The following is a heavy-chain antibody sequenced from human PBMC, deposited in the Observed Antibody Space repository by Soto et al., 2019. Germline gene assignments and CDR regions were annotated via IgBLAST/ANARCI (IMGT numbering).Heavy chain of an antibody. Sequence: SSVEVACKVSGGTFSSYAISWVRQAPGQGLEWMGGIIRMFSTANYAQKFQSRVTITADESTSTAYMELSSLRSEDTHVFYCAIDSHTARMDGWG. V-gene: IGHV1-69*13. J-gene: IGHJ6*04. D-gene: IGHD2-21*02. CDR2: IIRMFSTA. CDR3: AIDSHTARMDG. CDR1: GGTFSSYA.